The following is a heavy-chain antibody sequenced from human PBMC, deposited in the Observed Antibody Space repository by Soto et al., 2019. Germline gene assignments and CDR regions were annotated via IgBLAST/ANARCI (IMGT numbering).Heavy chain of an antibody. V-gene: IGHV3-33*01. CDR3: ARDPYGDYATFDY. D-gene: IGHD4-17*01. CDR2: IWYVGSNK. J-gene: IGHJ4*02. CDR1: GFTFSSYG. Sequence: GGSLRLSCAASGFTFSSYGMHWVRQAPGKGLEWVAVIWYVGSNKYYADSVKGRFTISRDNSKNTMYLQMNSLRAEDTAVYYCARDPYGDYATFDYWGQGTLV.